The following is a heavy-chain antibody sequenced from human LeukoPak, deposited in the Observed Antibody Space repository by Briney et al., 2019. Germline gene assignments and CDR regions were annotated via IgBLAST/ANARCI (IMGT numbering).Heavy chain of an antibody. CDR3: ARDRVVVVAATPVFDY. CDR1: GYTFTTYD. D-gene: IGHD2-15*01. V-gene: IGHV1-8*03. Sequence: ASVKVSCKASGYTFTTYDINWVRQATGQGLEWMGWMNPDSSNTGYAQKFQGRVTIARNTSIRTSYMDLSSLRSEDTAVYYCARDRVVVVAATPVFDYWGQGTLVTVSS. J-gene: IGHJ4*02. CDR2: MNPDSSNT.